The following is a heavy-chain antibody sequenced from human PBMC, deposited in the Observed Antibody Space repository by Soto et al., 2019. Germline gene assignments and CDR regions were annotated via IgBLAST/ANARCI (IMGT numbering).Heavy chain of an antibody. CDR2: IDPGSGHA. CDR3: TRDLNGVNPFDY. V-gene: IGHV1-3*01. CDR1: GYTLTNYA. D-gene: IGHD2-21*01. Sequence: QVQFVQSGADLKKPGASVRVSCKPSGYTLTNYAIQWVRQAAGQRLEWMGWIDPGSGHATYSQKFQGRISISRDQSANTFYMDLSSLTSEDTAVYFCTRDLNGVNPFDYWGQGALVTVSS. J-gene: IGHJ4*02.